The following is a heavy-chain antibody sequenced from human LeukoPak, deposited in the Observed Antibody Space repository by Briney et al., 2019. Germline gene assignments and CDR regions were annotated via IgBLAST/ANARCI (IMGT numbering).Heavy chain of an antibody. J-gene: IGHJ6*03. CDR1: GFTFSSYW. CDR2: IRSKAYGGTT. D-gene: IGHD2-2*02. Sequence: GGSLRLSCAASGFTFSSYWMSWVRQAPGKGLEWVGFIRSKAYGGTTEYAASVKGRFTISRGDSKSIAYLQMNSLKTEDTAVYYLTSPKGYCSSTSCYRGYYYYYMDVWGKGTTVTVSS. V-gene: IGHV3-49*04. CDR3: TSPKGYCSSTSCYRGYYYYYMDV.